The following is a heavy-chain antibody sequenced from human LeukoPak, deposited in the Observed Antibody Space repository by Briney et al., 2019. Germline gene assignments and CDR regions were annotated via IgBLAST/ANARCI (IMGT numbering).Heavy chain of an antibody. CDR2: IYYSGST. V-gene: IGHV4-31*03. Sequence: SETLSLTCTVSGGSISSGGYYWSWIRQHPGKGLEWIGYIYYSGSTYYNPSLKSRVTISVDTSKNQFSLKLSSVTAADTAVYYCARDRPSHWFDPWGQGTLVTVSS. CDR1: GGSISSGGYY. J-gene: IGHJ5*02. CDR3: ARDRPSHWFDP.